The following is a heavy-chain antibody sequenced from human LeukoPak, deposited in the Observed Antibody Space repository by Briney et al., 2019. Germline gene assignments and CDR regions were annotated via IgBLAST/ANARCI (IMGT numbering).Heavy chain of an antibody. D-gene: IGHD1-14*01. J-gene: IGHJ2*01. Sequence: GGSLRLSCAASGLSLSSNNMHWVRQSPGGGLEWLSYISAGSGTVFSADSVKGRFSISRDNARESLFLQMNSLRVDDTAVYYCTKDLGLRRMIWGRGTLVIVSS. CDR1: GLSLSSNN. CDR3: TKDLGLRRMI. CDR2: ISAGSGTV. V-gene: IGHV3-48*04.